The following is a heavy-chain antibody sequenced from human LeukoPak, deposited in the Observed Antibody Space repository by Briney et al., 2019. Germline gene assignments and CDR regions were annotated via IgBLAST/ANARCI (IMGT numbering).Heavy chain of an antibody. J-gene: IGHJ4*02. Sequence: GRSLRLSCAASGFTFSNYAMHWVRQAPGKGLEWVAVISFDGGHKYYAESVKGRFTVSRDNSKNTVNLQMNSLRDGDTAVYYCARDLEAGDSSGYYYDGMDYWGQGTLVTVSS. CDR2: ISFDGGHK. D-gene: IGHD3-22*01. V-gene: IGHV3-30*04. CDR1: GFTFSNYA. CDR3: ARDLEAGDSSGYYYDGMDY.